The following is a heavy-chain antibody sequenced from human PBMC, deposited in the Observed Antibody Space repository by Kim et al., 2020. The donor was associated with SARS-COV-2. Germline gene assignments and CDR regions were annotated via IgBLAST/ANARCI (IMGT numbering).Heavy chain of an antibody. D-gene: IGHD6-13*01. CDR2: INAGNGNT. Sequence: ASVKVSCKASGYTFTNYAMHWVRQAPGQRLEWMGWINAGNGNTKYSQNFQDRVTITRDTSASTAYMELSSLRSEDTAVYYCARGGYGSSYYFDYWGQGTLVTVSS. CDR3: ARGGYGSSYYFDY. CDR1: GYTFTNYA. J-gene: IGHJ4*02. V-gene: IGHV1-3*01.